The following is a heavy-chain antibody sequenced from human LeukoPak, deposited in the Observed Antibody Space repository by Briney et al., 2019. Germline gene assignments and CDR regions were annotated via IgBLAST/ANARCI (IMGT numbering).Heavy chain of an antibody. V-gene: IGHV1-69*05. CDR2: IIPIFGTA. J-gene: IGHJ4*02. Sequence: SVKVSCKASGGTFSSYAISWLRQAPGQGLEWMGRIIPIFGTANYAQKFQGGVTITTDESTSTAYMELSSLRSEDTAVYYCASNPHPYYYDSSGYYFGFDYWGQGTLVTVSS. CDR1: GGTFSSYA. CDR3: ASNPHPYYYDSSGYYFGFDY. D-gene: IGHD3-22*01.